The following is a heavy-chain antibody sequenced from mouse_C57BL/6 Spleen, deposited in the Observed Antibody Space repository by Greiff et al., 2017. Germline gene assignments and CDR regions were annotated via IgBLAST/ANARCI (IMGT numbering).Heavy chain of an antibody. CDR1: GFTFSSYA. CDR2: ISSGGDYI. Sequence: EVNVVESGEGLVKPGGSLKLSCAASGFTFSSYAMSWVRQTPEKRLEWVAYISSGGDYIYYADTVKGRFTISRDNARNTLYLQMSSLKSEDTAMYYCTRSYGNYSYYFDYWGQGTTLTVSS. D-gene: IGHD2-1*01. J-gene: IGHJ2*01. CDR3: TRSYGNYSYYFDY. V-gene: IGHV5-9-1*02.